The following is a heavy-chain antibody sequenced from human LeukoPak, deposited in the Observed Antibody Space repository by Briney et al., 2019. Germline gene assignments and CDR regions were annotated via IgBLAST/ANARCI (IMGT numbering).Heavy chain of an antibody. CDR2: INHSGST. D-gene: IGHD5-18*01. CDR3: ASRYTYGYDFDY. CDR1: GXSFSNYH. Sequence: SETLSLTCAVYGXSFSNYHGSWIRQPPGKGLEWIGEINHSGSTNYNPSLKSRVTISVDTSKNQFSLKLSSVTAADTAVYYCASRYTYGYDFDYWGQGTLVTVSS. J-gene: IGHJ4*02. V-gene: IGHV4-34*01.